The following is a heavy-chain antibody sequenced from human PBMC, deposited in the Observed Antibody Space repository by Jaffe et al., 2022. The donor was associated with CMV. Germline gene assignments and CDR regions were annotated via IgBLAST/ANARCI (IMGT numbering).Heavy chain of an antibody. D-gene: IGHD2-2*01. CDR2: INPSGGST. CDR1: ENTFTNYY. V-gene: IGHV1-46*01. Sequence: QEQLVQSGAEVKKPGASMKVSCKGSENTFTNYYIHWVRQAPGQGLEWMGIINPSGGSTTYAQKFQGRVTMTGDTSTSTVYMELSSLRSEDTAVYYCARAGLVPATRELQWGLDPWGQGTLVTVSS. J-gene: IGHJ5*02. CDR3: ARAGLVPATRELQWGLDP.